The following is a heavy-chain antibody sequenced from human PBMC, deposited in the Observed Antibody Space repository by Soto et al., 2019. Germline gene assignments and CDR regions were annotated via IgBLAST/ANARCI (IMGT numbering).Heavy chain of an antibody. CDR3: AKSPRGEMATD. J-gene: IGHJ4*02. V-gene: IGHV1-18*01. D-gene: IGHD5-12*01. CDR2: INTYNGMT. Sequence: QVQLLQSGGEVKQPVASVTVSCTASGYTFINYNITWVRQAPGQGLEWMAWINTYNGMTDYEQRFQGRVTMTRDTSTSTAYMELRNMGDDDTAVYFCAKSPRGEMATDWGQGTLVTVSS. CDR1: GYTFINYN.